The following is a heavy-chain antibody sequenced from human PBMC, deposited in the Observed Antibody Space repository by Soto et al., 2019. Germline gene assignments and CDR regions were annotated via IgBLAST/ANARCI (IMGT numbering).Heavy chain of an antibody. CDR2: IYRDGKT. J-gene: IGHJ3*01. CDR3: ARDTPEARDATGGAFDG. CDR1: GFTVSSSS. Sequence: EVQLVESGGGVVQPGGSLRLSCLASGFTVSSSSMNWVRQAPGKGLEWVAVIYRDGKTFYADSVKGRLTISSEKATNTLYLQMSGLRVGDTAAYYCARDTPEARDATGGAFDGWGQGTMVTVSS. V-gene: IGHV3-66*01. D-gene: IGHD2-15*01.